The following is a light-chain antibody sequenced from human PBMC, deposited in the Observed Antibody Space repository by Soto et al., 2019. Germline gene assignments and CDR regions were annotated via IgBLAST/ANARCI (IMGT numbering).Light chain of an antibody. CDR1: SSDVGGYNY. CDR3: SSYTSSSTVI. Sequence: QSALTQPASISGSPGQSITISCTGTSSDVGGYNYVSWYQQYPGKAPKLMIYDVDNRPSGVSNRFSGSKSGKTASLTISGLQAEDEADYYCSSYTSSSTVIFGGGTQLTFL. V-gene: IGLV2-14*03. J-gene: IGLJ2*01. CDR2: DVD.